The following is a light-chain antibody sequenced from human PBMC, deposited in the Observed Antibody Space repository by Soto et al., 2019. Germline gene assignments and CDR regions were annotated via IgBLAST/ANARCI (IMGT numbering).Light chain of an antibody. Sequence: DLQMTQSPSSLSASVGDRVTITCQASQDISNYLNWYQQKPGKAPKLLIYDATNVETGVPSRFIGSGSGTDSTFTISCLQAEDIATYYCQQYDNLPFGGGTKVEIK. CDR2: DAT. V-gene: IGKV1-33*01. CDR1: QDISNY. CDR3: QQYDNLP. J-gene: IGKJ4*01.